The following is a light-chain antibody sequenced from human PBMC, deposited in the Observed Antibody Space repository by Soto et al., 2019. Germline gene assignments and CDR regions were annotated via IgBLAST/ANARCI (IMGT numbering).Light chain of an antibody. CDR3: LQDYTYPRT. CDR2: DAS. J-gene: IGKJ4*01. V-gene: IGKV1-5*01. Sequence: DIQMTQSPSTLSASLGDRVTITCRASQSISSGLAWYQQKPGKAPKVLIYDASSLQSGVPSRFSGSGSGTDFTLTISSLQAEDFATYYCLQDYTYPRTFGGGTKVDIK. CDR1: QSISSG.